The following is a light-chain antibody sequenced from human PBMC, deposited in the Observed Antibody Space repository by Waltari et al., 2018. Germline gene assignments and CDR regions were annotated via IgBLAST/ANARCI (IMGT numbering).Light chain of an antibody. V-gene: IGKV3-20*01. CDR3: QKYVSLPAT. CDR1: VSVGKS. CDR2: DAS. J-gene: IGKJ1*01. Sequence: EIVLTQSPGTLSLSPGERATLSCRASVSVGKSLAWYQQKPGQAPRLLIYDASSRATGIPDRFSGSGFGTDFSLTISRLEPEDVAVYYCQKYVSLPATFGQGTKVEIK.